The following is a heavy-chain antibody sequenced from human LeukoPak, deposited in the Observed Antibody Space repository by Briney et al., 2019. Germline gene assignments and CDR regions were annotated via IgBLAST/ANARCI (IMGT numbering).Heavy chain of an antibody. J-gene: IGHJ5*02. CDR2: MNPNSGNT. Sequence: ASVKVSCKASGYTFTSYDINWVRQATGQGLEWMGWMNPNSGNTGYAQKFQGRVTITRNTSISTAYMELSSLRSEDTAVYYCARVGLVATITYWFDPWGQGTLVTVSS. CDR1: GYTFTSYD. D-gene: IGHD5-12*01. CDR3: ARVGLVATITYWFDP. V-gene: IGHV1-8*03.